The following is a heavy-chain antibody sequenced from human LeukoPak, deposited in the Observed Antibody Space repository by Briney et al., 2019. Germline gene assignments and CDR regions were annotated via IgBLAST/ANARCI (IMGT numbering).Heavy chain of an antibody. V-gene: IGHV3-9*01. CDR1: GFTFDDYA. CDR2: ISWNSGSI. J-gene: IGHJ6*02. Sequence: PGGSLRLSCAASGFTFDDYAMHWVRQAPGKGLEWVPGISWNSGSIGYADSVKGRFTISRDNAKNSPYLQMNSLRAEDTALYYCAKDKALNYYYGMDVWGQGTTVTVSS. CDR3: AKDKALNYYYGMDV.